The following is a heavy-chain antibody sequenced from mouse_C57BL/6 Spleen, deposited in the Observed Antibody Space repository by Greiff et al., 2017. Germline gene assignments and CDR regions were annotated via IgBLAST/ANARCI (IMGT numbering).Heavy chain of an antibody. CDR3: ARRGSSYAWDY. D-gene: IGHD1-1*01. V-gene: IGHV5-12*01. Sequence: EVKLVESGGGLVQPGGSLKLSCAASGFTFSDYYMYWVRQTPEKRLEWVAYISNGGGSTYYPDTVKGRFTISRDNAKNTLYLQMSRLKAEDTAMYDCARRGSSYAWDYWGQGTSVTVSS. J-gene: IGHJ4*01. CDR1: GFTFSDYY. CDR2: ISNGGGST.